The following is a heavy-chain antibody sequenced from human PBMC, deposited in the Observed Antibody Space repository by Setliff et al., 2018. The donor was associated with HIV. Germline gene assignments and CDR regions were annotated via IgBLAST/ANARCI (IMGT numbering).Heavy chain of an antibody. CDR2: ISYDGSTK. D-gene: IGHD2-2*01. V-gene: IGHV3-30*14. Sequence: QTGGSLRLSCVASGFTFNTYEMHWVRQAPGKGLEWVAVISYDGSTKYHADSVKGRFTISRDNSKNTVHLQMNSLRAEDTAVYYCATALYCSSTSCYIAFDIWGQGTMVTVSS. CDR3: ATALYCSSTSCYIAFDI. J-gene: IGHJ3*02. CDR1: GFTFNTYE.